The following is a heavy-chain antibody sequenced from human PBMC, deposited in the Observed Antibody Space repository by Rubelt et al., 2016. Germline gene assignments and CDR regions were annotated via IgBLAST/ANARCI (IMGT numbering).Heavy chain of an antibody. Sequence: QVQLQQWGAGLLKPSETLSLTCAVYGGSFSGYYWSWIRQPPGKGLEWIGEINHSGSTNYNPSLKSRVTISVDTSKNQFSLWLSSVTAADTAVYYCARWWEVLQAFDYWGQGTLVTVSS. CDR3: ARWWEVLQAFDY. D-gene: IGHD1-26*01. J-gene: IGHJ4*02. V-gene: IGHV4-34*01. CDR2: INHSGST. CDR1: GGSFSGYY.